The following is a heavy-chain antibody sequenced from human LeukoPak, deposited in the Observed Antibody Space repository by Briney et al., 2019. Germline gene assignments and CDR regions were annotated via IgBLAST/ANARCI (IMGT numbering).Heavy chain of an antibody. J-gene: IGHJ4*02. CDR3: ARGTINDFWSGYYIPSPGFDY. CDR1: GGSFSGYY. D-gene: IGHD3-3*01. V-gene: IGHV4-34*01. CDR2: INHSGST. Sequence: SETLSLTFPVYGGSFSGYYWSWIRPPPGKGLGWIGEINHSGSTNYNPSLKSRLTISVDTPNSQFSLKLSSVTAADTAVYYCARGTINDFWSGYYIPSPGFDYWGQGTLVTVSS.